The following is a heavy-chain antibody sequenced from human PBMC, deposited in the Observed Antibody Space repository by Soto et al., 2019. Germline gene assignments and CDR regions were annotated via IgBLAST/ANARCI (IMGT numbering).Heavy chain of an antibody. D-gene: IGHD4-17*01. CDR1: GFTFSTYG. CDR3: TTSPHGYSDRVFV. V-gene: IGHV3-7*01. Sequence: EVQLVESWGGLVQPGGSLRLSCAASGFTFSTYGMSWFRRTPGKGLEWVANIKQDGTEKYYVDSVRGRPTVSRDNAKSSEYLQMNSLRVEDTAVYYCTTSPHGYSDRVFVWGQWTAVTDS. J-gene: IGHJ6*01. CDR2: IKQDGTEK.